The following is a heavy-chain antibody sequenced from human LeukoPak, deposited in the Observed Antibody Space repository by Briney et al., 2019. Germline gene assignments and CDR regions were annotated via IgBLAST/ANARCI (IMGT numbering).Heavy chain of an antibody. CDR1: GGSVTSSSYY. CDR3: ARLTGGYDYVWGSYRYNDY. J-gene: IGHJ4*02. Sequence: SETLSLTCTVSGGSVTSSSYYWGWIRQPPGKGLEWIGSINYSGSTYYNPSLKSRVIISVDTSENQFSLKLSSVTAADTAVYYCARLTGGYDYVWGSYRYNDYWGQGTLVTVSS. D-gene: IGHD3-16*02. V-gene: IGHV4-39*01. CDR2: INYSGST.